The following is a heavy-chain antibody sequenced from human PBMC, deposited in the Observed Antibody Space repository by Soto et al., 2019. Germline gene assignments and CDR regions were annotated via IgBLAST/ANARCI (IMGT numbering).Heavy chain of an antibody. J-gene: IGHJ5*02. D-gene: IGHD3-10*01. Sequence: PSGTLSLTCAVYGGSFSGYYWSWIRQPPGKGLEWIGEINHSGSTNNKPSLKSRVTISVDTSKNQFSLKLSSVTAADTAVYYCARGPTILLWFGEKGKFNPWGQGTLVTSPQ. CDR3: ARGPTILLWFGEKGKFNP. CDR1: GGSFSGYY. CDR2: INHSGST. V-gene: IGHV4-34*01.